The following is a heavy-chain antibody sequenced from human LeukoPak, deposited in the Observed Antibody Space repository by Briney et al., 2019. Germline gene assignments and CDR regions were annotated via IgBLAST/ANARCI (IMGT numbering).Heavy chain of an antibody. CDR3: ASPDVSSVGARIGSYYYMDV. CDR2: IYSGGST. CDR1: GFTVSSNY. Sequence: GGSLRLSCAASGFTVSSNYMSWVREAPGKGLEWVSVIYSGGSTYYADSVKGRFTISRDNSKNTLYLQRNSLRAEDTAVYYCASPDVSSVGARIGSYYYMDVWGKGTTVTVSS. D-gene: IGHD1-26*01. V-gene: IGHV3-66*02. J-gene: IGHJ6*03.